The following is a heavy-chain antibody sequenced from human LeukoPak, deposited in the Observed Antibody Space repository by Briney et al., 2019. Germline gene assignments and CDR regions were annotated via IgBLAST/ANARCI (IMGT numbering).Heavy chain of an antibody. CDR1: GFTFSDAW. CDR3: TTDRYYDSSGYYHDY. CDR2: IKSKTDGGTT. V-gene: IGHV3-15*01. Sequence: GGSLRLSCAASGFTFSDAWMSWVRQAPGKGLEWLGRIKSKTDGGTTDYAAPVKGRFTISRDDSKSTLYLQMNSLKTEDTAVYYCTTDRYYDSSGYYHDYWGQGTLVTVSS. J-gene: IGHJ4*02. D-gene: IGHD3-22*01.